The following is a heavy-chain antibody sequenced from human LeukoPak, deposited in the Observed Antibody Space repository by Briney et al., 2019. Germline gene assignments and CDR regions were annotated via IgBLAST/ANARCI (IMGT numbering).Heavy chain of an antibody. Sequence: GSLRLSCAASGFTFSSYAMSWVRQAPGKGLEWVSAISGSGGSTYYADSVKGRFTISRDNSKNTLYLQMNSLRAEDTAVYYCAVNPYYYGSGSSKPNWGQGTLVTVSS. CDR3: AVNPYYYGSGSSKPN. D-gene: IGHD3-10*01. V-gene: IGHV3-23*01. CDR2: ISGSGGST. J-gene: IGHJ4*02. CDR1: GFTFSSYA.